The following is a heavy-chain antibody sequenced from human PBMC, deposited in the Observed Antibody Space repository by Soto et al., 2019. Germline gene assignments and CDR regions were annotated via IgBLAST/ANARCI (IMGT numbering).Heavy chain of an antibody. V-gene: IGHV4-59*01. CDR3: ARDGGAVAGINYFDY. Sequence: SETLSLTCTVSGGSISSYYWSWIRQPPGKGLEWIGYIYYSGSTNYNPSLKSRVTISVDTSKNQFSLKLSSVTAADTAVYYCARDGGAVAGINYFDYWGQGTLVTVSS. D-gene: IGHD6-19*01. J-gene: IGHJ4*02. CDR2: IYYSGST. CDR1: GGSISSYY.